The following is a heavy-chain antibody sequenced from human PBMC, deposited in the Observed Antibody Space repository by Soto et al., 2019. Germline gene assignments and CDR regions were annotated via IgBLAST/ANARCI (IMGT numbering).Heavy chain of an antibody. V-gene: IGHV3-23*01. CDR1: GFTFSSYA. J-gene: IGHJ4*02. CDR2: ISGSGGST. CDR3: ATLRGLMTVLAGY. Sequence: PGGSLRLSCAASGFTFSSYAMSWVRQAPGKGLEWVSAISGSGGSTYYADSVKGRFTISRDNSKNTLYLQMNSLRAEDTAVYYCATLRGLMTVLAGYWGQGTLVTVSS. D-gene: IGHD2-8*01.